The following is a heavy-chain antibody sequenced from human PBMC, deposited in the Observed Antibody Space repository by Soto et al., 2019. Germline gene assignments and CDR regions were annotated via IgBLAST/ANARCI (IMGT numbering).Heavy chain of an antibody. D-gene: IGHD6-19*01. CDR1: GYTFTGYY. Sequence: ASVNVSCKASGYTFTGYYMHWVRQAPGQGLEWMGWINPSSGGTNYAQKFQGWVTMTRDTSISTAYMELSRLRSDDTAVYDCACSLGSPVMVSGTNYYYVMDVCGQGSTVTVSS. CDR2: INPSSGGT. V-gene: IGHV1-2*04. J-gene: IGHJ6*02. CDR3: ACSLGSPVMVSGTNYYYVMDV.